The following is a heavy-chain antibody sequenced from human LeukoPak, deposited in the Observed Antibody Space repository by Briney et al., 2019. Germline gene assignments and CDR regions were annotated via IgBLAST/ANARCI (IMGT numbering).Heavy chain of an antibody. J-gene: IGHJ4*02. Sequence: TGGSLRLSCAASGFTVSSNYMSWVRQAPGKGLEWVSVISRGASTYYADSVKGRLTISRDNSKNTLYLQMNSLRAEDTAVYYCARVVDHDYGDYYLDYWGQGTLVTVSS. D-gene: IGHD4-17*01. V-gene: IGHV3-53*01. CDR1: GFTVSSNY. CDR3: ARVVDHDYGDYYLDY. CDR2: ISRGAST.